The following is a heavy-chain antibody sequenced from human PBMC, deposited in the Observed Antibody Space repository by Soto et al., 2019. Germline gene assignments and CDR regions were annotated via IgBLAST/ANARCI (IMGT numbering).Heavy chain of an antibody. Sequence: GGSLRLSCAASGFTFSNYAMSWVRQAPGKGLEWVSAISGSGGSTYYTDSVKGRFTISRDNSKSTLYLQMNSLRVEDTAVYYCAKDRDTSGWYAFDYWGQGALVTVSS. CDR3: AKDRDTSGWYAFDY. CDR2: ISGSGGST. V-gene: IGHV3-23*01. CDR1: GFTFSNYA. D-gene: IGHD6-19*01. J-gene: IGHJ4*02.